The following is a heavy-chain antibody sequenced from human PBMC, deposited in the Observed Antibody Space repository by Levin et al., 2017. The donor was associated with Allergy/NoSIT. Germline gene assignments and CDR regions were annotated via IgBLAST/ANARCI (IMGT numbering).Heavy chain of an antibody. CDR2: IYYSGNT. J-gene: IGHJ6*03. D-gene: IGHD3-10*01. Sequence: SQTLSLTCTVSGGSISSYYWSWIRQPPGKGLEWIGYIYYSGNTNYNPSLKSRVTISIDTSKNHFSLRLSSVTAADTAVYYCASLRYYGSGRYSYYYMDVWGKGTTVTVSS. CDR1: GGSISSYY. CDR3: ASLRYYGSGRYSYYYMDV. V-gene: IGHV4-59*08.